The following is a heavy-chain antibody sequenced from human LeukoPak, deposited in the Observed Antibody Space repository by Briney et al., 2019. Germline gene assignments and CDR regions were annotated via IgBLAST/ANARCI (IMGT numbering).Heavy chain of an antibody. D-gene: IGHD5-12*01. Sequence: SETLSLTCTVSGGTISTYYWSWIRQPPGKGLEWIGYIHYSGTTNYNPSLKNRVTISLDTSKNQFSLNLSSVTAADTAVYYCARMGGYSGYATHWGQGTLVTVSS. CDR3: ARMGGYSGYATH. CDR2: IHYSGTT. CDR1: GGTISTYY. J-gene: IGHJ4*02. V-gene: IGHV4-59*08.